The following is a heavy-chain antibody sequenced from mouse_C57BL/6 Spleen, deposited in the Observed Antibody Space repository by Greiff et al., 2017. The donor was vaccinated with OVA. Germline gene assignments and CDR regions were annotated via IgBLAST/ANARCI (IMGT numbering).Heavy chain of an antibody. CDR2: ISDGGSYT. CDR3: ARDWTMPHYYAMDY. D-gene: IGHD1-1*02. J-gene: IGHJ4*01. CDR1: GFTFSSYA. V-gene: IGHV5-4*01. Sequence: EVKLVESGGGLVKPGGSLKLSCAASGFTFSSYAMSWVRQTPEKRLEWVATISDGGSYTYYPDNVKGRFTISRDNAKNNLYLQMSHLKSEDTAMYYCARDWTMPHYYAMDYWGQGTSVTVSS.